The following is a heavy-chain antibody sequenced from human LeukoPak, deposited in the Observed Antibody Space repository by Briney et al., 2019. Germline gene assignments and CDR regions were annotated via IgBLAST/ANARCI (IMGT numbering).Heavy chain of an antibody. CDR2: INHSGST. J-gene: IGHJ6*03. D-gene: IGHD2-2*01. CDR3: ARHRVGYCSSTSCYHYYMDV. Sequence: SETLSLTCTVSGGSISSGGYYWSWIRQPPGKGLEWIGEINHSGSTDYNPSLKSRVTISVDTSKNQFSLKLSSVTAADTAVYYCARHRVGYCSSTSCYHYYMDVWGKGTTVTVSS. CDR1: GGSISSGGYY. V-gene: IGHV4-39*01.